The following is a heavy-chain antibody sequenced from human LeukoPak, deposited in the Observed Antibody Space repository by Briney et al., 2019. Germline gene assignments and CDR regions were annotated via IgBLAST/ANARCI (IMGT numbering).Heavy chain of an antibody. Sequence: GASVKVSCKASGYTFTGYYMHWVRQAPGQGLEWMGWINPQSGGTNYAQKFQGKVTMTSDTSITTAYMELSSLTSDDTAVYYCANRAFGGDSPWGQGTPVTVSS. D-gene: IGHD2-21*02. J-gene: IGHJ5*02. V-gene: IGHV1-2*02. CDR3: ANRAFGGDSP. CDR2: INPQSGGT. CDR1: GYTFTGYY.